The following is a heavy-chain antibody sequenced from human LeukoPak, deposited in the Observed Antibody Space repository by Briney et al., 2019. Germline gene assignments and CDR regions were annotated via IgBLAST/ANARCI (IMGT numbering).Heavy chain of an antibody. CDR2: IYYSGST. CDR1: GGSISSYY. V-gene: IGHV4-59*01. D-gene: IGHD5-18*01. CDR3: ARGRSYGYDGVDY. Sequence: SETLSLTCTVSGGSISSYYWSWIRQPPGKGREWIGYIYYSGSTNYNPSLNRRVTISVDTSKNQFSLKLSSVTAADTAVYYCARGRSYGYDGVDYWGQGTLVTVSS. J-gene: IGHJ4*02.